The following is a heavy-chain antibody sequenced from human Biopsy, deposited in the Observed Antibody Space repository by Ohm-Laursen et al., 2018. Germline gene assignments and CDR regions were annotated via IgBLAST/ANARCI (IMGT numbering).Heavy chain of an antibody. CDR1: GGSVSSGGFY. CDR3: ARRPYGGTRYWYFDL. D-gene: IGHD4-23*01. J-gene: IGHJ2*01. CDR2: IYYSGAT. Sequence: SQTLSLTCAVSGGSVSSGGFYWSWIRQHPGKGLEWIGYIYYSGATYYNPSLKSLVTISVDTSKNQFSQKLNSVTAADTAVYYCARRPYGGTRYWYFDLWGRGTLVTVSS. V-gene: IGHV4-31*01.